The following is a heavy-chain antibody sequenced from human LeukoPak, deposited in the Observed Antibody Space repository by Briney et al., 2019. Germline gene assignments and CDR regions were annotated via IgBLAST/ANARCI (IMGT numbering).Heavy chain of an antibody. CDR2: ISNSGGST. Sequence: GGSLRLSCAASAFTFSSYTMSWVRQAPGKGLEWVSPISNSGGSTYYADSVKGRFTISRDNSKNTLYLQMNSLRAEDTAVYYCAKDQWELRGWFDPWGQGTLVTVSS. CDR3: AKDQWELRGWFDP. J-gene: IGHJ5*02. CDR1: AFTFSSYT. V-gene: IGHV3-23*01. D-gene: IGHD1-26*01.